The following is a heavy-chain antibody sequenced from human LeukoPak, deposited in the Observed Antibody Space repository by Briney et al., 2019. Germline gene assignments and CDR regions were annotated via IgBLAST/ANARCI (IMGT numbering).Heavy chain of an antibody. CDR2: INAGNGNT. CDR1: GYTFIGYN. CDR3: ARVEPDYYGSGSSWNGMDV. D-gene: IGHD3-10*01. J-gene: IGHJ6*02. V-gene: IGHV1-3*01. Sequence: ASVKVSCKASGYTFIGYNMHWVRQAPGQRLEWMGWINAGNGNTKYSQKFQGRVTITRDTSASTAYMELSSLRSEDTAVHYCARVEPDYYGSGSSWNGMDVWGQGTTVTVSS.